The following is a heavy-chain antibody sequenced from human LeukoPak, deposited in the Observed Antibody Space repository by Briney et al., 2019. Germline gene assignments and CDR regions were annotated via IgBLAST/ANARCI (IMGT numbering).Heavy chain of an antibody. V-gene: IGHV3-21*01. J-gene: IGHJ3*02. CDR3: ATIPAALDAFDI. Sequence: GGSLRLSCAVSGFTFSGYSMNWVRQAPGKGLEWVSSISSSSSYIYYADSVKGRFTISRDNAKNSLYLQMNSLRAEDTAVYYCATIPAALDAFDIWGQGTMVTVSS. CDR2: ISSSSSYI. CDR1: GFTFSGYS. D-gene: IGHD2-2*01.